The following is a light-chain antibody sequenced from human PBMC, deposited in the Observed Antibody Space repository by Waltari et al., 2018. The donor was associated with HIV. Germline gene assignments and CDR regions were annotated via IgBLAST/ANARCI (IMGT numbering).Light chain of an antibody. Sequence: QSVLTQPPSVSAAPGQNVTVSCSGSSANIGNNFVAWYHHLPGTTPKLLIYDNDKRPSGIPDRFSGSKSGTSATLGITGLQPGDEAHYYCGTWDNSLNAYVFGSGTTVTVL. CDR1: SANIGNNF. V-gene: IGLV1-51*01. J-gene: IGLJ1*01. CDR3: GTWDNSLNAYV. CDR2: DND.